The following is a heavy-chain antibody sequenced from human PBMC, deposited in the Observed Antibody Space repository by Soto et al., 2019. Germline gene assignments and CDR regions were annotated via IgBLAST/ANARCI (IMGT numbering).Heavy chain of an antibody. CDR3: ARWNENFKGFDY. CDR2: SNPNGAT. J-gene: IGHJ4*02. Sequence: SETLSLTCAVYGGSFSGYYWSWIRQSPGKGLEWIGVSNPNGATKYNPSLKSRVTTSVDTSKNQISLNLLSATAADAAVYYCARWNENFKGFDYWGQGALVTVSS. V-gene: IGHV4-34*01. CDR1: GGSFSGYY. D-gene: IGHD1-1*01.